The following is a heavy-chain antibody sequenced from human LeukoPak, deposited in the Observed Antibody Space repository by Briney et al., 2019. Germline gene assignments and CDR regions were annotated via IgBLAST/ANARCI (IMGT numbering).Heavy chain of an antibody. Sequence: PSEALSLTCAVSGGSIGSDTFSYNWIRQPPGKGLEWIGYIFHTESTYYSPSLKSRGTIAVDRSKNQFSLKLSSVTAADTAVYYCVRGYRNYPYYFDNWGQGTLVTVSS. CDR3: VRGYRNYPYYFDN. CDR1: GGSIGSDTFS. V-gene: IGHV4-30-2*01. D-gene: IGHD4-11*01. CDR2: IFHTEST. J-gene: IGHJ4*02.